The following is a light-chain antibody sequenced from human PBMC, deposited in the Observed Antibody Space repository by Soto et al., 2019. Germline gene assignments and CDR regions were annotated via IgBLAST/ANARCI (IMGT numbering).Light chain of an antibody. CDR2: TTS. V-gene: IGKV1-39*01. J-gene: IGKJ1*01. Sequence: DIQMTQSPSSLSASVGDRVTITCRSSQSISTYLNWYQQKPGKAPNLLIYTTSNLESGVPSRFSGSGSETHFTLTINSLQPEDFATYFCQQSYSRPRPFGQGTKVEVK. CDR1: QSISTY. CDR3: QQSYSRPRP.